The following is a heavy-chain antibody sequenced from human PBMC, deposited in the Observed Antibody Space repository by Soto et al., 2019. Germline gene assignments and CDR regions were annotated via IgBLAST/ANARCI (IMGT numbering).Heavy chain of an antibody. D-gene: IGHD4-17*01. CDR1: GFSLSTSGVG. CDR2: IYWDDDK. Sequence: GPTLVNPTQTLTLTCTFSGFSLSTSGVGVGWIRQPPGKALEWLALIYWDDDKRYSPSLKSRLTITKDTSKNQVVLTMTNMDPVDTATYYCARYYGDYEYDAFDIWGQGTMVTVSS. J-gene: IGHJ3*02. V-gene: IGHV2-5*02. CDR3: ARYYGDYEYDAFDI.